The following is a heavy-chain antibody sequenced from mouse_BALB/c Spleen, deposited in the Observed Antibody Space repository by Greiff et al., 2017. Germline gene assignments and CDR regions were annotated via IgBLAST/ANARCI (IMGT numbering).Heavy chain of an antibody. J-gene: IGHJ1*01. CDR1: GFTFSSFG. CDR3: ARSGITTRNWYFDV. Sequence: DVQLVESGGGLVQPGGSRKLSCAASGFTFSSFGMHWVRQAPEKGLEWVAYISSGSSTIYYADTVKGRFTISRDNPKNTLFLQMTSLRSEDTAMYYCARSGITTRNWYFDVWGAGTTVTVSS. V-gene: IGHV5-17*02. CDR2: ISSGSSTI. D-gene: IGHD2-4*01.